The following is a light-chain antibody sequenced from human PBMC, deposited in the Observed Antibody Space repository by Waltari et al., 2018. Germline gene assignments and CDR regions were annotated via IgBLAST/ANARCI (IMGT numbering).Light chain of an antibody. CDR2: GAS. Sequence: EIVMTQSPATLSVSPGERATLSCRASQSVSSNIAWYQQKPGQAPRLLTYGASTSATGIPARFSGSGSGTEFTLTISSLQSEDFAVYYCQQYNNWPPWTFGQGTKVEIK. V-gene: IGKV3-15*01. J-gene: IGKJ1*01. CDR3: QQYNNWPPWT. CDR1: QSVSSN.